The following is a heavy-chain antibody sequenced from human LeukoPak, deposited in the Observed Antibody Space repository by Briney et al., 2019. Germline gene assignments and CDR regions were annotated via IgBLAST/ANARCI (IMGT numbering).Heavy chain of an antibody. CDR1: GGSISGYY. J-gene: IGHJ6*03. CDR3: ARGVGATQYYYYYMDV. Sequence: SETLSLTCTVSGGSISGYYWSWIRQPPGKGLEWIGYIFYSGSTDYNPSLKSRVTISVDTSKNQFSLKLSSVTAADTAVYYCARGVGATQYYYYYMDVWGKGTTVTVSS. V-gene: IGHV4-59*08. D-gene: IGHD1-26*01. CDR2: IFYSGST.